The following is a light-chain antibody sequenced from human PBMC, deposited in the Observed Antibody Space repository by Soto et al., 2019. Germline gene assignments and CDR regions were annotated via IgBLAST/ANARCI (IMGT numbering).Light chain of an antibody. J-gene: IGKJ2*01. CDR1: QSVSSSY. Sequence: VVFKQSPGTLSLNTEERASLSCRASQSVSSSYLAWYQQKPGQAPRLLIYGASSRATGIPDRFSGSGSGTDFTLTISRLEPEDFAVYYCQEYGSSLWPFG. V-gene: IGKV3-20*01. CDR3: QEYGSSLWP. CDR2: GAS.